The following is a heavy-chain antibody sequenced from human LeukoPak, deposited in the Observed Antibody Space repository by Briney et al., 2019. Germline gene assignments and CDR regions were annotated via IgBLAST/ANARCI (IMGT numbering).Heavy chain of an antibody. CDR2: IKQDGSEK. Sequence: GGSLRLSCAASGFTFSSYWMSWVRQAPGKGLEWVANIKQDGSEKYYVDSVKGRFTISRDNAKNSLYLQMNSLRAEDTAVYYCAKIIEVAATGYWGQGTLVTVSS. CDR1: GFTFSSYW. D-gene: IGHD6-19*01. J-gene: IGHJ4*02. V-gene: IGHV3-7*01. CDR3: AKIIEVAATGY.